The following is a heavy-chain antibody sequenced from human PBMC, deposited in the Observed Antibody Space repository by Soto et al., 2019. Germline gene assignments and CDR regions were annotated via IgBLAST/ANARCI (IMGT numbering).Heavy chain of an antibody. CDR1: GFTFRSYW. V-gene: IGHV3-7*01. D-gene: IGHD4-4*01. CDR2: LGQDGSEK. Sequence: EVQLVESGGGLVQPGGSLRLSCVASGFTFRSYWMGWVRQAPGKGLEWVANLGQDGSEKYFLVSARGRFTISRGNPKNSLSLQMSSLRADDTAVYYCARDYTGYFDLWGRGTLVTVSS. J-gene: IGHJ2*01. CDR3: ARDYTGYFDL.